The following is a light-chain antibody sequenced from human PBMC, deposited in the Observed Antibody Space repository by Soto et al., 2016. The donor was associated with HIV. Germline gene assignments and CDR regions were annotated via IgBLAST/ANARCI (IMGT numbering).Light chain of an antibody. CDR1: QGISSY. J-gene: IGKJ4*01. CDR3: QQYYTYPLT. Sequence: AIRMTQSPSSPSASTGDRVTITCRASQGISSYLAWYQQKPGKAPKVLIYTASAWQSGVPSRFSGSGSGTDFNLTISSLQSEDFATYYCQQYYTYPLTFGGGTKVEIK. CDR2: TAS. V-gene: IGKV1-8*01.